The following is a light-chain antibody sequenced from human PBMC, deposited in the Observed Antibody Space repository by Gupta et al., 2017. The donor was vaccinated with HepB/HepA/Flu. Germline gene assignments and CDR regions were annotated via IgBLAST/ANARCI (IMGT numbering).Light chain of an antibody. V-gene: IGKV2-30*01. CDR2: QVS. CDR1: QSLVFSDGNTF. CDR3: VQGTHWPT. J-gene: IGKJ4*01. Sequence: DVVLTQSPLSLPVTLGQQASISCRSSQSLVFSDGNTFLHWFQQRPGQSPRRLLYQVSKRDSGVPERVSGSGSGTDFTLRISRVEAEDVAIYYCVQGTHWPTFGGGTKVEIK.